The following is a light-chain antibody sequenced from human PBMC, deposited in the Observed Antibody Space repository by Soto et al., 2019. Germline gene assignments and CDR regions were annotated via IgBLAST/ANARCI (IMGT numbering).Light chain of an antibody. CDR3: QSYDNSLSGFYV. CDR2: SNT. Sequence: QSVLTQPPSVSGAPGQRVTVSCTRSSSNIGAGYEVHWYQQIPGTAPKVLIYSNTHRPSGVPDRFSGSKSGTSASLAITDLQAADEADYYCQSYDNSLSGFYVFGTGTKVTVL. J-gene: IGLJ1*01. V-gene: IGLV1-40*01. CDR1: SSNIGAGYE.